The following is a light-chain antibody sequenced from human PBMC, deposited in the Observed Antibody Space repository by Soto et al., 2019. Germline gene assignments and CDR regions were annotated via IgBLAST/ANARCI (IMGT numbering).Light chain of an antibody. CDR3: QQYGISRLS. Sequence: ELVLTQSPGTLSLSPGERATLSCRASQSVSSSLAWYQQRPGQAPRLLIYGASSSATVIPDRFSGRGSWTGFTPTISRLETEDCAVDYCQQYGISRLSFGKETKVEVE. CDR2: GAS. CDR1: QSVSSS. J-gene: IGKJ1*01. V-gene: IGKV3-20*01.